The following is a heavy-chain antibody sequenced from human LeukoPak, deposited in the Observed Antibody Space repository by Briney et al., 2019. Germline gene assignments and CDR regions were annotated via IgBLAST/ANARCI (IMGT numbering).Heavy chain of an antibody. CDR2: ISSSSSYI. D-gene: IGHD2-15*01. J-gene: IGHJ5*02. CDR3: ARDRDLVVAAPVPFDP. CDR1: GFTFSSYS. Sequence: GGSLRLSCAASGFTFSSYSMNWVRQAPGKGLEWVSSISSSSSYIYYADSVKGRFTISRDNAKNSLYLQMNSLRAEDTAVYYCARDRDLVVAAPVPFDPWGQGTLVTVSS. V-gene: IGHV3-21*01.